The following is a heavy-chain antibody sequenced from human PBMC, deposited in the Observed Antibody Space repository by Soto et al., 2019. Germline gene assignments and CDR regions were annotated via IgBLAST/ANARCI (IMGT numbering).Heavy chain of an antibody. CDR3: VCGGNFFIY. CDR2: MDQDGSET. D-gene: IGHD3-16*01. CDR1: GSTFSTYW. V-gene: IGHV3-7*01. J-gene: IGHJ4*02. Sequence: EVQLVESGGGLVQPGGSLRLSCAASGSTFSTYWMTWVRQPPGKGLEWVANMDQDGSETYYVDSVRGRFTVSRDNAKNSLYLQMNSLRVEDTAVYYCVCGGNFFIYWGQGTLVTDSP.